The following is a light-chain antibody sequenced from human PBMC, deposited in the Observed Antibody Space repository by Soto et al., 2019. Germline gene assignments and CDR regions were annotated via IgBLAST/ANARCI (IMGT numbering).Light chain of an antibody. Sequence: QSALTQPRSVSGSPGQSVTISCTGTSSDVGGYNYVSWYQQHPGKAPKLMIYDVSKRPSGVPCRFSGSKSGNTASLTISGHQDEDEADYYFCSYAGSYYVFGTGTKLTVL. V-gene: IGLV2-11*01. CDR3: CSYAGSYYV. J-gene: IGLJ1*01. CDR1: SSDVGGYNY. CDR2: DVS.